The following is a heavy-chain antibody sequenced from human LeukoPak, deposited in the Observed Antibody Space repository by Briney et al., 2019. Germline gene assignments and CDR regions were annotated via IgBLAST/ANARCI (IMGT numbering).Heavy chain of an antibody. V-gene: IGHV4-4*07. J-gene: IGHJ4*02. Sequence: SETLSLTCTVSGGSISSYYWSWIRQPAGKGLERIGRIYSSGSTDYNPSLKSRVTMSVDTSKNQFSLKLSSVTAADTAVYYCARDWYDSGGYYSDYWGQGTLVTASS. CDR2: IYSSGST. D-gene: IGHD3-22*01. CDR3: ARDWYDSGGYYSDY. CDR1: GGSISSYY.